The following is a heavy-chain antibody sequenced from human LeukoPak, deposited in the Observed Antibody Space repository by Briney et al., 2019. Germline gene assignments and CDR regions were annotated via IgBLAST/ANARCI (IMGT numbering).Heavy chain of an antibody. Sequence: SETLSLTCGVSGGSITNTNYWTWVRQPPGKGLEWIGEVNLQGSTNYNPSLMGRVAISVDPSENHISLQLTSVPAADTAVYYCAREGGPYRPLDYSGQGTLVTVSS. CDR2: VNLQGST. CDR3: AREGGPYRPLDY. J-gene: IGHJ4*02. V-gene: IGHV4-4*02. CDR1: GGSITNTNY.